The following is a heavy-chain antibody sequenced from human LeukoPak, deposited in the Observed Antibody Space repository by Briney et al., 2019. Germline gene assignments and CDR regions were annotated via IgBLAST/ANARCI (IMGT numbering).Heavy chain of an antibody. CDR3: ARAYDYVWGSYRYTGFDY. V-gene: IGHV4-30-4*01. D-gene: IGHD3-16*02. CDR1: GGSISSGDYY. CDR2: IYYSGST. J-gene: IGHJ4*02. Sequence: SETLSLTCTVSGGSISSGDYYWSWIRQTPGKGLEWIGYIYYSGSTYYNPSLKSRVTISVDTSKNQFSLKLSSVTAADTAVYYCARAYDYVWGSYRYTGFDYWGQGALVTVSS.